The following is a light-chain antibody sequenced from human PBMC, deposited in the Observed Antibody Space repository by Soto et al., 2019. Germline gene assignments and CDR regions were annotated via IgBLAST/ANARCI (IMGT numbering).Light chain of an antibody. CDR3: QQYNSYWM. J-gene: IGKJ1*01. V-gene: IGKV1-5*01. CDR1: QSISSW. CDR2: DAS. Sequence: DIQMTQSPSTLSASVGDRVTITCRASQSISSWLAWYQQKPGKAPKVLIYDASSLESGVPSRFSGSGSGTEFTLTISSLQPDDFATYYCQQYNSYWMFGQGTKVDIK.